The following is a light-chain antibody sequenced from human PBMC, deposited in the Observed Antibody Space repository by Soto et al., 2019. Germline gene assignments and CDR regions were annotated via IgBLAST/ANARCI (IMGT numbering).Light chain of an antibody. J-gene: IGLJ3*02. CDR3: CLYAANWV. Sequence: QSVLTQPASVSGSPGQSITISCTGTSSDVGSYNLVSWYQQHPGKAPKLMIYEGSKRPSGVSNRFSGSKSGNTASLTISGLQAEDEADYYCCLYAANWVFGGGTKLTVL. CDR1: SSDVGSYNL. CDR2: EGS. V-gene: IGLV2-23*01.